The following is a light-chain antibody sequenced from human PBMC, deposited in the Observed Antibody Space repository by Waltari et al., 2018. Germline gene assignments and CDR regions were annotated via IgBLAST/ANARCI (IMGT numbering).Light chain of an antibody. J-gene: IGKJ2*01. CDR2: AAS. CDR1: QGISNS. Sequence: DIQMTQSPSSLSASLGDRVTITCRARQGISNSLAWYQHKPEKAPKLLLYAASRLETGVPSRFSGSGSGTDFTLTISSLQPEDFATYYCQQYYSTRYTFGQGTKLEIK. CDR3: QQYYSTRYT. V-gene: IGKV1-NL1*01.